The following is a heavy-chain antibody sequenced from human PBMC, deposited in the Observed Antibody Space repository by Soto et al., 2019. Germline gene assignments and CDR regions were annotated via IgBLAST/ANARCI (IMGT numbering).Heavy chain of an antibody. CDR3: AHRRSSGYNWNSDAFDI. Sequence: QITLKESGPTLVKPTQTLTLTCTFSGFSLSTSGVGVGWIRQPPGKALEWLALIYWDDDKRYSPSLKSRLTITKDTSKNQADLTMTNMDPVDTATYYCAHRRSSGYNWNSDAFDIWGQGTMVTVSS. D-gene: IGHD1-7*01. CDR1: GFSLSTSGVG. V-gene: IGHV2-5*02. CDR2: IYWDDDK. J-gene: IGHJ3*02.